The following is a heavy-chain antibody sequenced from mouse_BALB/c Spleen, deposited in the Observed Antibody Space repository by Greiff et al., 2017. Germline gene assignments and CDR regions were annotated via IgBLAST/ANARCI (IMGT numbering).Heavy chain of an antibody. CDR1: GYSITSDYA. CDR3: ARLVHYFDY. CDR2: ISYSGST. V-gene: IGHV3-2*02. Sequence: ESGPGLVKPSQSLPLTCTVTGYSITSDYARNWIRQFPGNKLEWMHYISYSGSTNYNPALKSRISIARDTSKNQFFLQLNSVTTEDTATYYCARLVHYFDYWGEGTTLTVSS. J-gene: IGHJ2*01.